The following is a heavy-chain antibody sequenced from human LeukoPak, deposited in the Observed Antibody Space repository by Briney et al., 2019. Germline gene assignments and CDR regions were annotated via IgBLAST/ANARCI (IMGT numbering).Heavy chain of an antibody. J-gene: IGHJ4*02. CDR3: ARRNYYGSGSRPSPFDY. Sequence: PSETLSLTCTVSGGSISSYYWSWIRQPPGKGLEWIGYIYYSGSTNYNPSLKSRVTISVDTSKNQFSLKLSSVTAADTAVYYCARRNYYGSGSRPSPFDYWGQGTLVTVSS. V-gene: IGHV4-59*08. CDR2: IYYSGST. CDR1: GGSISSYY. D-gene: IGHD3-10*01.